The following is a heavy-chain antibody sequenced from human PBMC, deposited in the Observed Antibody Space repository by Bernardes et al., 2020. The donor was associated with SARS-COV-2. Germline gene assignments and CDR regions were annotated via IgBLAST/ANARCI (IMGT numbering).Heavy chain of an antibody. V-gene: IGHV3-23*01. D-gene: IGHD5-12*01. CDR2: LNTDGANT. CDR3: ANDAGVDVFFDY. J-gene: IGHJ4*02. Sequence: GSLRLPCVASGFAFSDFGIAWVRQAPGTGLEWVSTLNTDGANTHYADSVKGRFTTPRDNSKNMLYHQMNSLRAEDTAVYYCANDAGVDVFFDYWGQETLVTVSS. CDR1: GFAFSDFG.